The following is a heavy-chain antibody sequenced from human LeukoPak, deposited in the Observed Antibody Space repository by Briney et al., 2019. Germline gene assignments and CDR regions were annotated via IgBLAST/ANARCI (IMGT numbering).Heavy chain of an antibody. D-gene: IGHD1-26*01. CDR1: GGSISNYY. CDR2: VHYSGST. J-gene: IGHJ4*02. CDR3: ALARDSGSFYGG. V-gene: IGHV4-59*01. Sequence: SETLSLTCTLSGGSISNYYWSWVRQPPGKGLEWVGYVHYSGSTNYNPSLKSRGIISVDTTKNQFSLRLRSVTSADTAVYYCALARDSGSFYGGWGQGTLVTVSS.